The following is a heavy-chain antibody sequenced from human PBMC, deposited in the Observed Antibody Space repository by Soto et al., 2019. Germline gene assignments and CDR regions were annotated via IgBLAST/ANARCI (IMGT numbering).Heavy chain of an antibody. D-gene: IGHD1-1*01. V-gene: IGHV1-69*02. CDR3: ARGVPRDAVAYYFDY. CDR2: IIPILGIA. Sequence: QVQLVQSGAEVKKPGSSVKVSCKASGGTFSSYTISWVRQAPGQGLEWMGRIIPILGIANYAQKFQGRVTITADKSTSTAYMELSSLRSEDTAVYYCARGVPRDAVAYYFDYWGQGTLVTVSS. CDR1: GGTFSSYT. J-gene: IGHJ4*02.